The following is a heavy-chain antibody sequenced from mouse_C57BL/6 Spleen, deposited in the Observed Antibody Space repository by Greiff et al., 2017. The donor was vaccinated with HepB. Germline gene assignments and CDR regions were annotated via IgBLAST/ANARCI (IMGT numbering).Heavy chain of an antibody. CDR3: TTDYYGSIRYFDV. V-gene: IGHV14-4*01. Sequence: VQLKQSGAELVRPGASVKLSCTASGFNIKDDYMHWVKQRPEQGLEWIGWIDPENGDTEYASKFQGKATITADTSSNTAYLQLSSLTSEDTAVYYCTTDYYGSIRYFDVWGTGTTVTVSS. D-gene: IGHD1-1*01. CDR1: GFNIKDDY. J-gene: IGHJ1*03. CDR2: IDPENGDT.